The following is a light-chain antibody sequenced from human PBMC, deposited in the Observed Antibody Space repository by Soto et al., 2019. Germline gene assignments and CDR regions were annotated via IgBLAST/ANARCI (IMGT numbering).Light chain of an antibody. V-gene: IGKV3-20*01. CDR1: QSIANNY. CDR3: QQYGISPWT. Sequence: EVALTQSPGTLSLSPGARANLSCRASQSIANNYLTWYQQKPGQAPRVLIYDASTRATGIQDRFSGSGSGTDFTLTIRRLEPEDFAVYYCQQYGISPWTFGQGTKVEI. J-gene: IGKJ1*01. CDR2: DAS.